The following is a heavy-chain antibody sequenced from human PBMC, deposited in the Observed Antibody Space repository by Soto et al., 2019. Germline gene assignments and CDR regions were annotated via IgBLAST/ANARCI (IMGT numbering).Heavy chain of an antibody. J-gene: IGHJ4*02. V-gene: IGHV3-7*01. CDR1: GFTFNRFW. Sequence: HPGGSLRLSCAASGFTFNRFWMSWVRQAPGKGLEWVANIKQDGGEKYYVDSVKGRFTISRDNAKNSLYLQMNSLRAGDTAVYYCATSSYSSGWYAVYWGQGTLVTV. D-gene: IGHD6-19*01. CDR2: IKQDGGEK. CDR3: ATSSYSSGWYAVY.